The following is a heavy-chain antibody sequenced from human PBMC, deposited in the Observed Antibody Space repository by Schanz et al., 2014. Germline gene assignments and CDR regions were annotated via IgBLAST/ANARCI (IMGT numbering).Heavy chain of an antibody. J-gene: IGHJ4*02. CDR2: MNPNSGNP. Sequence: QVQLVHSGADVKKPGSSVRVSCKASGGTFSRLTFSWVRQAPGQGLEWMGWMNPNSGNPGFAQKFRGRVTMTRNTSMSTAYIELHILTSEDTAVYYCARGRTFDYWGQGTLVTVSS. V-gene: IGHV1-8*01. CDR1: GGTFSRLT. CDR3: ARGRTFDY.